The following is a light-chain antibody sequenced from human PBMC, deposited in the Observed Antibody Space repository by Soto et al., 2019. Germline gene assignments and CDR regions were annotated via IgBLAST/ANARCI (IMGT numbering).Light chain of an antibody. J-gene: IGLJ2*01. CDR3: QTWDTGIVI. V-gene: IGLV4-69*01. Sequence: QPVLTQSPSASASLGASVKLTCTLSSGHSYYAIAWHQQQPEKGPRYLMKLNNDGSHNRGDGIPDRFSGSSSGTERYLTISSLQSEDEGDYYCQTWDTGIVIFGGGTKLTVL. CDR2: LNNDGSH. CDR1: SGHSYYA.